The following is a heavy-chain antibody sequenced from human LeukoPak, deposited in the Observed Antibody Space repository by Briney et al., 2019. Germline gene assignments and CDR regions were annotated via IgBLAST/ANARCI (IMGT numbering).Heavy chain of an antibody. CDR1: GGTLSSYT. J-gene: IGHJ4*02. D-gene: IGHD6-19*01. V-gene: IGHV1-69*02. Sequence: SVKVSCKASGGTLSSYTISWVRQAAGQGLEWMGRIIPILGIANYAQKFQGRVTITADKSTSTAYMEQSSLRSGDTAVYYCARYPGIAVAGYYFDYWGQGTLVTVSS. CDR2: IIPILGIA. CDR3: ARYPGIAVAGYYFDY.